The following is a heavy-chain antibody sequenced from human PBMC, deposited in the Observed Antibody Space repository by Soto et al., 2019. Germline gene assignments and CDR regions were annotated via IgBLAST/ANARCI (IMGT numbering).Heavy chain of an antibody. CDR1: GFTFSSYS. CDR2: ISSSSSYI. D-gene: IGHD2-2*01. CDR3: ASGYCSSTSCYYYMDV. J-gene: IGHJ6*03. V-gene: IGHV3-21*01. Sequence: PGVSLRLSCAASGFTFSSYSMNWVRQAPGKGLEWVSSISSSSSYIYYADSVKGRFTISRDNAKNSLYLQMNSLRAEDTAVYYCASGYCSSTSCYYYMDVWGKGTTVTVSS.